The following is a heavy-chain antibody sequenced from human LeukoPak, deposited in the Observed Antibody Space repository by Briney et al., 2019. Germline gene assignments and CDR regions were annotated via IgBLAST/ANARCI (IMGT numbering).Heavy chain of an antibody. D-gene: IGHD4-17*01. J-gene: IGHJ4*02. CDR2: ISGSGGST. CDR1: EFTFSSYA. Sequence: PGGSLRLSCAAPEFTFSSYAMSWVRQVPGKGLEWVSAISGSGGSTYYADSVKGRFTISRDNSKNALYLQMNSLRAEDTAVYYCAKDIGDYGDNGRRVRWGQGTLVTVSS. V-gene: IGHV3-23*01. CDR3: AKDIGDYGDNGRRVR.